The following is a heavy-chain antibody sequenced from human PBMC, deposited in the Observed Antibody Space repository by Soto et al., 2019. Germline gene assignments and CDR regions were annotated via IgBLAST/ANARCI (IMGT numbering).Heavy chain of an antibody. D-gene: IGHD2-15*01. Sequence: QVQLVQSGAEVKKPGASVKVSCKASGYTFTSYGISWVRQAPGQGLEWMGWISAYNGNTNYAQKLQGRVTMTTDTSTSTAYMELRRLRSDDTAVYYCARDIVVVVAADPFDIWGQGTMVTVSS. CDR2: ISAYNGNT. CDR1: GYTFTSYG. CDR3: ARDIVVVVAADPFDI. J-gene: IGHJ3*02. V-gene: IGHV1-18*01.